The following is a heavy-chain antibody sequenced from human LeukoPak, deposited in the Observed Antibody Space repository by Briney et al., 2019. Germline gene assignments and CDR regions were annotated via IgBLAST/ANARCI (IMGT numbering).Heavy chain of an antibody. D-gene: IGHD4-23*01. J-gene: IGHJ3*02. V-gene: IGHV3-23*01. CDR3: AGSPTVDAAFDI. Sequence: GGSLRLSCAASGFTFSSSAMSWVRQAPGKGLEWVSSISGSGGSTYYADSVRGRFTVSRDNSRNTLALQMNSLRAEDTAVYYCAGSPTVDAAFDIWGQGTMVTVSS. CDR1: GFTFSSSA. CDR2: ISGSGGST.